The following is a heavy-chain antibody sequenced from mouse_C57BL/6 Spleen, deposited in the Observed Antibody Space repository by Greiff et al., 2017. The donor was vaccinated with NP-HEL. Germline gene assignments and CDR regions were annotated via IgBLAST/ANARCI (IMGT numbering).Heavy chain of an antibody. CDR3: ARAPSRWYFDY. J-gene: IGHJ2*01. CDR1: GYSITSGYY. V-gene: IGHV3-6*01. CDR2: ISYDGSN. D-gene: IGHD1-1*01. Sequence: EVKLMESGPGLVKPSQSLSLTCSVTGYSITSGYYWNWIRQFPGNKLEWMGYISYDGSNNYNPSLKNRISITRYTSKNQFFLKLNSVTTEDTATYYCARAPSRWYFDYWGQGTTLTVSS.